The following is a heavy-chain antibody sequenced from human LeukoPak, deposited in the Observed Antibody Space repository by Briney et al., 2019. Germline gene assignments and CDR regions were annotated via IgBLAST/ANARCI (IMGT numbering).Heavy chain of an antibody. J-gene: IGHJ4*02. CDR3: AKDMGYCSSATCYGLDY. CDR2: VSGGGATT. CDR1: GFTFSSYA. V-gene: IGHV3-23*01. Sequence: GRSLRLSCAASGFTFSSYAMSWVRQARGKDLEAVSTVSGGGATTYYAEYVKGRFTISRDNPKTTLFLQMNSLRAEDTAIYYCAKDMGYCSSATCYGLDYWGQGTLVTVSS. D-gene: IGHD2-2*01.